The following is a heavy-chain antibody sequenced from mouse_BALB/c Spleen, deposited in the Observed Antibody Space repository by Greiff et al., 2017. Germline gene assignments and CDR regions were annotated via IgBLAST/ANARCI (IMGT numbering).Heavy chain of an antibody. CDR3: ARSEDGYYDYAMDY. J-gene: IGHJ4*01. Sequence: EVKLEESGGGLVQPGGSRKLSCAASGFTFSSFGMHWVRPAPEKGLEWVAYISSGSSTIYYADTVKGRFTISRDNPKNTLFLQMTSLRSEDTAMYYCARSEDGYYDYAMDYWGQGTSVTVSS. CDR1: GFTFSSFG. V-gene: IGHV5-17*02. CDR2: ISSGSSTI. D-gene: IGHD2-3*01.